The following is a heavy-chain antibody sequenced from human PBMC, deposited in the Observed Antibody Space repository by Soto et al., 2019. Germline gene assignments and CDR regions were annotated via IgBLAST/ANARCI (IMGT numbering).Heavy chain of an antibody. CDR1: GFSFSTYL. V-gene: IGHV3-7*01. D-gene: IGHD3-16*01. J-gene: IGHJ6*02. CDR2: INQGGNEK. Sequence: GGSLRLSCAASGFSFSTYLMIWVRQAPGKGLEWVANINQGGNEKFYVDSVKGRFTISRDNDKKSLYLQMDSLRVEDTAVYYCVGALTYEVPYYYYGMDVWGQGTTVTVSS. CDR3: VGALTYEVPYYYYGMDV.